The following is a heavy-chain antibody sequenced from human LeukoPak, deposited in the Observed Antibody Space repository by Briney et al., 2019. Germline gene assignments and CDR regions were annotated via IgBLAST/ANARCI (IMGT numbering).Heavy chain of an antibody. Sequence: SETLSLTCAVYGGSFSGYYWSWIRQPPGKGLEWIGEINHSGSTNYNPSLKSRVTISVDTSKNQFSLKLSSVTAADTAVYYCARGSTYYESSGQVPFDYWGQGTLVTVSS. V-gene: IGHV4-34*01. D-gene: IGHD3-22*01. CDR2: INHSGST. CDR3: ARGSTYYESSGQVPFDY. J-gene: IGHJ4*02. CDR1: GGSFSGYY.